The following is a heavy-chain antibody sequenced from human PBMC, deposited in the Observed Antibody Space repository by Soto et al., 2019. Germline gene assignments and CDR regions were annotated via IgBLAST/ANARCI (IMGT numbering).Heavy chain of an antibody. CDR3: AGGGKGGSNFYCLDV. V-gene: IGHV5-51*01. CDR1: GYRFTTYW. J-gene: IGHJ6*02. CDR2: FYPGDSDS. Sequence: GESLKISCQAGGYRFTTYWIGWVRQMPGKGLEWMGIFYPGDSDSTYSPSFQGQVTISGDKSISAAYLQWSSLKASDTAIYYCAGGGKGGSNFYCLDVWGQGTTFT. D-gene: IGHD1-26*01.